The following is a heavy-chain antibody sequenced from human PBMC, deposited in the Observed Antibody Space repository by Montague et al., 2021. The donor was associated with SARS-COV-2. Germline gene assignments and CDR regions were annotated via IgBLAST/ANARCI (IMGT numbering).Heavy chain of an antibody. CDR2: IYYSGST. V-gene: IGHV4-39*01. CDR3: ARQEPVVVVVAAARGWFDP. D-gene: IGHD2-15*01. Sequence: SEPLSLTCTVSGGPISSSSYYWGWIRQPPGKGLEWIGSIYYSGSTYYNPSLKSRVTISVDTSKNQFSLKLSSVTAADTAVYYCARQEPVVVVVAAARGWFDPWGQGTLVTVSS. J-gene: IGHJ5*02. CDR1: GGPISSSSYY.